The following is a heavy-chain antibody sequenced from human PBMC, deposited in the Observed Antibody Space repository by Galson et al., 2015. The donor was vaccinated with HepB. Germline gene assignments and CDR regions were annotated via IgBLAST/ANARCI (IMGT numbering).Heavy chain of an antibody. CDR1: GYTFSSYV. D-gene: IGHD6-6*01. CDR2: INAGNGNR. J-gene: IGHJ4*02. CDR3: ARGDGIGARLDY. V-gene: IGHV1-3*01. Sequence: SVKVSCKASGYTFSSYVIHWVRQAPGQRPEWMGWINAGNGNRKNSQKIQGRVTITRDTSASTAYMELSSLRSEDTAVYYCARGDGIGARLDYWGQGTLVTVSS.